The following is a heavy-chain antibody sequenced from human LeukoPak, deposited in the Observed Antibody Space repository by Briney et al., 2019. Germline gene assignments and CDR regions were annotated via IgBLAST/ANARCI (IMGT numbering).Heavy chain of an antibody. CDR2: IYSGGST. Sequence: PGGSLRLSCAASGFTVSSNYMSWVRQAPGKGLEWVSVIYSGGSTYYADSVKGRFTIPRHNSKNTLYLQMNSLRAEDTAVYYCARGITTPWYFDYWGQGTLVTVSS. CDR1: GFTVSSNY. V-gene: IGHV3-53*04. D-gene: IGHD3-22*01. J-gene: IGHJ4*02. CDR3: ARGITTPWYFDY.